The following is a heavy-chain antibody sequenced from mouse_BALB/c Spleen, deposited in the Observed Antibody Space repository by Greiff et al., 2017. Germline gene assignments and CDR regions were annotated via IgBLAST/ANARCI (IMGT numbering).Heavy chain of an antibody. Sequence: VQLQESGPGLVQPSQSLSITCTVSGFSLTSYGVHWVRQSPGKGLEWLGVIWSGGSTNYNAAFISRLSISKDNSKSHVFFKMNSLQPNDAALNYCGGRDYGKDDYGFDYWGQGTSVTVSA. CDR2: IWSGGST. V-gene: IGHV2-2*02. CDR3: GGRDYGKDDYGFDY. D-gene: IGHD1-1*01. J-gene: IGHJ4*01. CDR1: GFSLTSYG.